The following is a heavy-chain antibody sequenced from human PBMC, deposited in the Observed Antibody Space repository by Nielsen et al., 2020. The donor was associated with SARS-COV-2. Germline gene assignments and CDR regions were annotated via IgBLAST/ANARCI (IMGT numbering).Heavy chain of an antibody. CDR3: ARDSGSSRWFDP. CDR2: INAGNGNT. D-gene: IGHD6-6*01. Sequence: ASVKVSCKASGYTFSNYAIHWVRQAPGQRLEWMGWINAGNGNTKYSQNFQGRVTITGDTSASTAYMEVTSLRSEDTAVYYCARDSGSSRWFDPWGQGTLVNRLL. V-gene: IGHV1-3*01. CDR1: GYTFSNYA. J-gene: IGHJ5*02.